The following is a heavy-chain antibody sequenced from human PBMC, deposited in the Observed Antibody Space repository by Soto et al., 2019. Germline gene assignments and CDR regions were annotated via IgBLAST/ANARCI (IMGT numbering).Heavy chain of an antibody. CDR3: TGETYYFDY. D-gene: IGHD2-21*01. Sequence: EVQLLESGGGLVQPGGSLRLSCAASGLTFSRFAMTWVRQAPGKGLEWVSGISDSGENTYYADSVKGRFAISRDNSRSTHYLQMNSLRDEDTAVYYCTGETYYFDYWGPGTLVTVSS. CDR1: GLTFSRFA. J-gene: IGHJ4*02. V-gene: IGHV3-23*01. CDR2: ISDSGENT.